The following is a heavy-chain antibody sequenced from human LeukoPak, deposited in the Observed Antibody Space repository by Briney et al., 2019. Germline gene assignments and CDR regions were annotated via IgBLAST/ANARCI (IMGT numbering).Heavy chain of an antibody. V-gene: IGHV4-39*01. CDR1: GCSISSSSYY. CDR2: IYYSGST. D-gene: IGHD2-21*02. CDR3: ARVRAYCGGDCYQRGFDI. Sequence: SETLSLTCTVSGCSISSSSYYWGWIRQPPGKGLEWIGSIYYSGSTYYNPSLKSRVTISVDTSKNQFSLKLSSVTAADTAVYYCARVRAYCGGDCYQRGFDIWGQGTMVTVSS. J-gene: IGHJ3*02.